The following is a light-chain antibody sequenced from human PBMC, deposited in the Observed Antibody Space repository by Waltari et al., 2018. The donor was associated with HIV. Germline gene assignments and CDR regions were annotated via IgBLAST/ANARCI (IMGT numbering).Light chain of an antibody. CDR3: QQRSNWPPWT. CDR2: GAS. CDR1: ENINTF. Sequence: DIQVTQSPSSLSASVGDRVTIICRTSENINTFLNWFQQKPGKIPRLVIYGASRLESGVPSRFSGTGSGTEFSLTISGLQPEDFAVYYCQQRSNWPPWTFGQGTKVEIK. V-gene: IGKV1-39*01. J-gene: IGKJ1*01.